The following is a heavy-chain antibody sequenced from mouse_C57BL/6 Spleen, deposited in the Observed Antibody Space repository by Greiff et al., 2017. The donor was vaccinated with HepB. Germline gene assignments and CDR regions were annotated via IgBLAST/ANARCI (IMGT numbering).Heavy chain of an antibody. Sequence: QVQLQQPGAELVRPGTSVKLSCKASGYTFTSYWMHWVKQRPGQGLEWIGVIDPSDSYTNYNQKFRGKATLTVDTSSSTAYMQLSSLTSEDSAVYYCASYDYSWYFDVWGTGTTVTVSS. CDR2: IDPSDSYT. J-gene: IGHJ1*03. V-gene: IGHV1-59*01. D-gene: IGHD2-4*01. CDR1: GYTFTSYW. CDR3: ASYDYSWYFDV.